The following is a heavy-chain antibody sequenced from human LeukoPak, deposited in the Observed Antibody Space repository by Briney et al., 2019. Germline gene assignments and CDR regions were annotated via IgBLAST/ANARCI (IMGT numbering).Heavy chain of an antibody. CDR2: IYSGGST. CDR1: GFTFSNAY. CDR3: ARGGSSWYGY. D-gene: IGHD6-13*01. J-gene: IGHJ4*02. Sequence: GGSLRLSCAASGFTFSNAYMNWVRQAPGKGLEWVSVIYSGGSTYYADSVKGRFTISRDNSKNTLYLQMNSLRAEDTAVYYCARGGSSWYGYWGQGTLVTVSS. V-gene: IGHV3-53*01.